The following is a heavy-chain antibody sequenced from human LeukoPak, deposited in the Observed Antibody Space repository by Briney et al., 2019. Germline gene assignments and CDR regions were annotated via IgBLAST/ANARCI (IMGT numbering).Heavy chain of an antibody. Sequence: SETLSLTCTVSSDSITSYYWNWIRQPAGKGLEWIGRIYSSGSTDYNPSLKSRVTMSVDTSKNQFSLNLSSVTAADSAVYYCARARGRLLLVDYWGQGTLVTVSS. CDR2: IYSSGST. V-gene: IGHV4-4*07. D-gene: IGHD2-15*01. CDR1: SDSITSYY. CDR3: ARARGRLLLVDY. J-gene: IGHJ4*02.